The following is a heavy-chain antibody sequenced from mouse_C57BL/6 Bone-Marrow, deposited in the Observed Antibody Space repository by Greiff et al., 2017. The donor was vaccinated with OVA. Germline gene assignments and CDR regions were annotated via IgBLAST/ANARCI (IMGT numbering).Heavy chain of an antibody. CDR1: GYTFTSYW. J-gene: IGHJ2*01. V-gene: IGHV1-64*01. CDR3: ARGAPEYDYDD. Sequence: QVQLQQPGAELVKPGASVKLSCKASGYTFTSYWMHWVKQRPGQGLEWIGMIHPNSGSTNYNEKFKSKATLTVDKSSSTAYMQLSSLPSEDSAVYDGARGAPEYDYDDWGQGTTLTVSS. CDR2: IHPNSGST. D-gene: IGHD5-1*01.